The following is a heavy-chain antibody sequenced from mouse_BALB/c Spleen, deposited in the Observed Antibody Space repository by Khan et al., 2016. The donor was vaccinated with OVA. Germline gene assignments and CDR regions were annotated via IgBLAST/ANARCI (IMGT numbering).Heavy chain of an antibody. Sequence: DLVKPGASVKLSCKASGYTFTSYWINWIKQRPGQGLEWIGRIAPGSGSTYYNEMFKGKATLTVDTSSSTAYIQLSSLLSEDSAVYFCARENYYGSSRYAMDYWGQGTSVTVSS. J-gene: IGHJ4*01. D-gene: IGHD1-1*01. CDR3: ARENYYGSSRYAMDY. V-gene: IGHV1S41*01. CDR1: GYTFTSYW. CDR2: IAPGSGST.